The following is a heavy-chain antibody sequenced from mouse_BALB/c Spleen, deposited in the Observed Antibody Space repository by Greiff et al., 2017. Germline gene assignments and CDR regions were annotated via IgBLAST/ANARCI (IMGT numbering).Heavy chain of an antibody. D-gene: IGHD1-1*01. CDR3: ARSGYGSRYFDV. V-gene: IGHV1-4*01. CDR1: GYTFTSYT. CDR2: INPSSGYT. Sequence: QVHVKQSGAELARPGASVKMSCKASGYTFTSYTMHWVKQRPGQGLEWIGYINPSSGYTNYNQKFKDKATLTADKSSSTAYMQLSSLTSEDSAVYYCARSGYGSRYFDVWGAGTTVTVSS. J-gene: IGHJ1*01.